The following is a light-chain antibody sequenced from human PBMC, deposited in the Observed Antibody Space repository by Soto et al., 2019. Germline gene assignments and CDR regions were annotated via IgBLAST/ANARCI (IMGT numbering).Light chain of an antibody. Sequence: EIVLTQSPATLSLSLGERATLSCRASQSVSSYLAWFQQKPGQAPRLLIYDASNRATGVPARFSGSGSGTDFTLTISSLEPEDFAVYYCQQRSSWPGTFGQGTRLEI. V-gene: IGKV3-11*01. CDR1: QSVSSY. J-gene: IGKJ5*01. CDR3: QQRSSWPGT. CDR2: DAS.